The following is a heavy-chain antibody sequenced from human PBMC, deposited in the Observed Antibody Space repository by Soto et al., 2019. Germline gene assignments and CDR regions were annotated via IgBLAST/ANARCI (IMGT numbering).Heavy chain of an antibody. J-gene: IGHJ6*02. Sequence: QVQLQQWGAGLLKPSETLSLNCAVYGGSFSGYYWSWIRQPPGKGLEWIGEINHRGSINYNPSLKSRVTMSVETSKIQCSRKLNSVTAADTAVLYCARGSRMRIPAARGRDYYYHGLDVWGQGTAVIVSS. CDR2: INHRGSI. CDR1: GGSFSGYY. CDR3: ARGSRMRIPAARGRDYYYHGLDV. D-gene: IGHD1-26*01. V-gene: IGHV4-34*01.